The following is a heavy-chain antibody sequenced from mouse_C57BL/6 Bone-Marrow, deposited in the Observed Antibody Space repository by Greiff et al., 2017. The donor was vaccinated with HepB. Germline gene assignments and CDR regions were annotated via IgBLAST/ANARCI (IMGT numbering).Heavy chain of an antibody. Sequence: QVQLQQPGAELVKPGASVKLSCKASGYTFTSYWMQWVKQRPGQGLEWIGEIDPSDSYTNYNQKFKGKATLPVDTSSSTAYMQLSSLTSEDSAVYYCARDLLWSYYYAMDYWGQGTSVTVSS. D-gene: IGHD2-1*01. V-gene: IGHV1-50*01. CDR2: IDPSDSYT. CDR1: GYTFTSYW. J-gene: IGHJ4*01. CDR3: ARDLLWSYYYAMDY.